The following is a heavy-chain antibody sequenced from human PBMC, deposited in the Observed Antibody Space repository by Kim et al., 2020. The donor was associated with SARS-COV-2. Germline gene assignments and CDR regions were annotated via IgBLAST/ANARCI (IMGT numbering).Heavy chain of an antibody. J-gene: IGHJ4*02. CDR3: VRGAFCSGGACPDPFDY. V-gene: IGHV3-72*01. CDR1: GFTFSDYY. Sequence: GGSLRLSCAASGFTFSDYYMDWVRQAPGKGLEWVGRSRSKGNIYTTEYPASVKGRFTISRDDSKNSLYLQMNSLKTEDTAVYYCVRGAFCSGGACPDPFDYWGQGTLVTVSS. D-gene: IGHD2-15*01. CDR2: SRSKGNIYTT.